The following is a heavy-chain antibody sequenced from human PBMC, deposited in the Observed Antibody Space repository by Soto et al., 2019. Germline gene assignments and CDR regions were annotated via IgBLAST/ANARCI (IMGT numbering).Heavy chain of an antibody. D-gene: IGHD6-13*01. CDR3: ARGYGIAAAGNPHYYYYGMDV. V-gene: IGHV1-18*04. CDR1: GYTXTSYG. CDR2: ISAYNGNT. Sequence: SXKVSCKASGYTXTSYGSGLVRQAPGQGLGWIGWISAYNGNTNYAQKLQGRVTMTTDTSTSTAYIELRRLRSDDTDVYYCARGYGIAAAGNPHYYYYGMDVWGQGTTVTVSS. J-gene: IGHJ6*02.